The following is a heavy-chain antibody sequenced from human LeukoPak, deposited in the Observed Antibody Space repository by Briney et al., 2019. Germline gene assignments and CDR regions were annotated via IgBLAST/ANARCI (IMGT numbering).Heavy chain of an antibody. CDR1: GFTFSSYS. D-gene: IGHD6-13*01. CDR2: ISSSSSTI. Sequence: GGSLRLSCAASGFTFSSYSMNWVRQAPGKGLEWVSYISSSSSTIYYADSVKGRFTVSRDNAKNSLYLQMNSLRAEDTAVYYCANGPRSSWSLNWFDPWGQGTLVTVSS. J-gene: IGHJ5*02. V-gene: IGHV3-48*01. CDR3: ANGPRSSWSLNWFDP.